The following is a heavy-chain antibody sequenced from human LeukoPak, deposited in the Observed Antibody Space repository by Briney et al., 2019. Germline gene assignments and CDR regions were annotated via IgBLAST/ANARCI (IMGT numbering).Heavy chain of an antibody. J-gene: IGHJ4*02. Sequence: PGGSLRLSCAASGFTFSSYAMHWVRQAPGKGLEWVAVISYDGSNKYYADSVKGRFTISRDNSKNTLYLQMNSLRAEDTAVYYCARDNTAMVSYYFDYWGQGTLVTVSS. CDR3: ARDNTAMVSYYFDY. CDR1: GFTFSSYA. D-gene: IGHD5-18*01. V-gene: IGHV3-30*04. CDR2: ISYDGSNK.